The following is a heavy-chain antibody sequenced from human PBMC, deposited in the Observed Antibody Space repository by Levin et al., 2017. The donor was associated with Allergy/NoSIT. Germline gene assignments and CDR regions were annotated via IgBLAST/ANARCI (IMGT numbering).Heavy chain of an antibody. J-gene: IGHJ6*02. Sequence: SLKISCAASGFTFDDYAMHWVRQAPGKGLEWVSGISWNSGSIGYADSVKGRFTISRDNAKNSLYLQMNSLRAEDTALYYCARYYYDSSSYYYYGMDVWGQGTTVTVSS. D-gene: IGHD3-22*01. CDR3: ARYYYDSSSYYYYGMDV. V-gene: IGHV3-9*01. CDR1: GFTFDDYA. CDR2: ISWNSGSI.